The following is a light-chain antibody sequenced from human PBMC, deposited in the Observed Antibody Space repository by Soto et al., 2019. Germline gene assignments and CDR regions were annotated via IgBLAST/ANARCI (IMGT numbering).Light chain of an antibody. CDR2: DAS. CDR1: QDIGNY. Sequence: DIQMTQSPSSLSASVGDRVTITCQASQDIGNYLNWYQQKPGKVPKLLIYDASNLETGVPSRFIGLRSGTDFTFTISSLQPEDFATYYCQQYNGLPFTFGQGTKLEIK. V-gene: IGKV1-33*01. J-gene: IGKJ2*01. CDR3: QQYNGLPFT.